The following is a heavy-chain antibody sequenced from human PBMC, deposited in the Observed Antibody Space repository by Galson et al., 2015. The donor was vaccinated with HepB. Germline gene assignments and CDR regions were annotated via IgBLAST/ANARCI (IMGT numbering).Heavy chain of an antibody. J-gene: IGHJ4*02. D-gene: IGHD3-22*01. CDR1: GFTFNTYS. CDR2: ITSSFNYI. V-gene: IGHV3-21*01. CDR3: ARDLRGTSYFDSSGYFFDY. Sequence: SLRLSCAASGFTFNTYSMNWVRQAPGKGLEWVSSITSSFNYISYADSVKGRFTISRDSAKNSLFLQMNSLRAEDTAVYYCARDLRGTSYFDSSGYFFDYWGQGTLVTVSS.